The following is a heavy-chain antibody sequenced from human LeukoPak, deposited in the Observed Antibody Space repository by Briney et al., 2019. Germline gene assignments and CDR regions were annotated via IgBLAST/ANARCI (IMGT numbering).Heavy chain of an antibody. CDR1: GGSISSSNW. J-gene: IGHJ4*02. Sequence: SGTLSLTCAVSGGSISSSNWWSWVRQPPGKGLEWIGEIYHSGSTNYNPSLKSRVTVSQDKSKNQFSLKLNSVTAADTAIYYCARNSGYSDLNYWGQGVLVTVSS. D-gene: IGHD3-22*01. CDR2: IYHSGST. CDR3: ARNSGYSDLNY. V-gene: IGHV4-4*02.